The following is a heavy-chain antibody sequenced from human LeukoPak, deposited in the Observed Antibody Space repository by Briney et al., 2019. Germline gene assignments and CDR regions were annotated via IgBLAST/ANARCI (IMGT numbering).Heavy chain of an antibody. CDR2: INPSGGST. V-gene: IGHV1-46*01. Sequence: GASVKVSCKASGYIFTSYGITWVRQAPGQGLEWMGIINPSGGSTSYAQKFQGRVTMTRDMSTSTVYMELSSLRSEDTAVYYCARTYSGSYAVTGDAFDIWGQGTMVTVSS. CDR1: GYIFTSYG. J-gene: IGHJ3*02. D-gene: IGHD1-26*01. CDR3: ARTYSGSYAVTGDAFDI.